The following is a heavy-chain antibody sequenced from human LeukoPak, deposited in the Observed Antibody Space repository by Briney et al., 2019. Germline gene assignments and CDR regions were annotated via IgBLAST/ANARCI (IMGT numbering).Heavy chain of an antibody. D-gene: IGHD6-13*01. V-gene: IGHV4-61*02. CDR3: ARGIAPY. Sequence: SQTLSLTCTVSGGYISSGPFFWSWVRQPAGKGLGWIGRVSPSGSTNYNPSLKSRVTISVDTSKNQFSLKLSSVTAADTAVYYCARGIAPYWGQGTLVTVSS. CDR1: GGYISSGPFF. CDR2: VSPSGST. J-gene: IGHJ4*02.